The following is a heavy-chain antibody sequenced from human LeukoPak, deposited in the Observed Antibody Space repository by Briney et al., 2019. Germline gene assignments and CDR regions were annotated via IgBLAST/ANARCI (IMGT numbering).Heavy chain of an antibody. CDR2: VSYSGGT. D-gene: IGHD1-14*01. Sequence: PSETLALTCTVSGVSGSVSSGSYFWTWIRQSPQRGLEWIGHVSYSGGTNYNPSLKSRVTISVDPSRDQFSLKLSSVTAADTAVYYCASCQTTKYYYDGMDVWGQGTTVTVSS. CDR3: ASCQTTKYYYDGMDV. J-gene: IGHJ6*02. CDR1: GVSGSVSSGSYF. V-gene: IGHV4-61*01.